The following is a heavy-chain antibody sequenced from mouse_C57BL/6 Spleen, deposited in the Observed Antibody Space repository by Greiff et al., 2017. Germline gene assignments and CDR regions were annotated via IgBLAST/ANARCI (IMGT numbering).Heavy chain of an antibody. V-gene: IGHV6-6*01. CDR2: IRNKANNHES. CDR3: TSYSNYEDWYFDV. D-gene: IGHD2-5*01. J-gene: IGHJ1*03. CDR1: GFTFSDAW. Sequence: DVQLQESGGGLVQPGGSMKLSCAASGFTFSDAWMDWVRQSPEKGLEWVAEIRNKANNHESYYAESVKGRFTISRDDSKSSVYLQMNSLRAEDTGIYYWTSYSNYEDWYFDVWGTGTTGTVSS.